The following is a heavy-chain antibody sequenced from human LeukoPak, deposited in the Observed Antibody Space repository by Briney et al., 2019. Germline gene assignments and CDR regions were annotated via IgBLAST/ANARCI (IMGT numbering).Heavy chain of an antibody. CDR1: GYTFTGYY. Sequence: ASVKVSCEASGYTFTGYYIHWVRQAPGQGLEWMGWINPNSGGTNYAQKFQGRVTMTRDTSINTAYMEVSRLRSDDTAVYYCAREPVVLVPAAIFNWFDPWGQGTLVTVSS. V-gene: IGHV1-2*02. CDR2: INPNSGGT. D-gene: IGHD2-2*01. J-gene: IGHJ5*02. CDR3: AREPVVLVPAAIFNWFDP.